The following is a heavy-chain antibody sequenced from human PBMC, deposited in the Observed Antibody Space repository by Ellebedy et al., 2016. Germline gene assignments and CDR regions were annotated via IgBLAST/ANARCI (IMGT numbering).Heavy chain of an antibody. Sequence: GGSLRLXXAASGFIFSSHGMHWVRQAPGKGPEWVAVISYEGKNKHYEDSVKGRFTISRDNAKNSLYLEMNSLRPEDASEYYCARDPSGSNYYYWGQGTLVTVSS. V-gene: IGHV3-30*03. D-gene: IGHD4-11*01. CDR2: ISYEGKNK. J-gene: IGHJ4*02. CDR1: GFIFSSHG. CDR3: ARDPSGSNYYY.